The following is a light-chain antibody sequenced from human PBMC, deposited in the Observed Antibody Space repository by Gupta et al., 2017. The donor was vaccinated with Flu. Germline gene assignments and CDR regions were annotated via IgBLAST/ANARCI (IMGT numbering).Light chain of an antibody. CDR1: SSDLGGYNY. CDR2: EVS. J-gene: IGLJ2*01. CDR3: SSSSNTNTLVV. V-gene: IGLV2-14*01. Sequence: QSALTQPASVSGSPGQSITISCTGTSSDLGGYNYVSWYQQHPGKAPKLMIFEVSNRPSGVSNRFSGSKSGNTASLTTSGLQAEDEADYYCSSSSNTNTLVVFGGGTKLTVL.